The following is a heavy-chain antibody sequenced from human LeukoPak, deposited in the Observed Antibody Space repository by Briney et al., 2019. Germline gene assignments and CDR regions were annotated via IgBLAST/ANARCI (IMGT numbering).Heavy chain of an antibody. CDR1: GYTFTGYY. J-gene: IGHJ5*02. CDR2: INPNSGGT. CDR3: ARSSNWNYVEFDP. D-gene: IGHD1-7*01. V-gene: IGHV1-2*02. Sequence: ASVKVSCKASGYTFTGYYMHWVRQAPGQGLESMGWINPNSGGTNYAQKFQGRVTMTRDTSISTAYMELSRLRSDDTAVYYCARSSNWNYVEFDPWGQGTLVTVSS.